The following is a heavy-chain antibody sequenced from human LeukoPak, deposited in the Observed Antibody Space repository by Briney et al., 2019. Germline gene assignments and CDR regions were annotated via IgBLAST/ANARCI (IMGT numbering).Heavy chain of an antibody. D-gene: IGHD3-22*01. V-gene: IGHV4-39*01. CDR3: ARHDDSTREYLDY. J-gene: IGHJ4*02. CDR2: IYYSGST. Sequence: SETLSLTCTVSGGSISSSSYYWGWIRQPPGKGLEWIGSIYYSGSTYYNPSLKSRVTISVDTSKNQFSLKLSSVTAADTAVYYCARHDDSTREYLDYWGQGTLVTVSS. CDR1: GGSISSSSYY.